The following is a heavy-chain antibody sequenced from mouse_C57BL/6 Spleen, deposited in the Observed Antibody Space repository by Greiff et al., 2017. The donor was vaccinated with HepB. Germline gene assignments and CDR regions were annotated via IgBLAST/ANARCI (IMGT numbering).Heavy chain of an antibody. Sequence: QVQLQQPGAELVMPGASVKLSCKASGYTFTSYWMHWVKQRPGQGLEWIGEIDPSDSYTNYNQKFKGKSTLTVDKSSSTAYMQLSSLTSEDSAVYYCARGGGYYGSSSMDYWGQVTSVTVSS. CDR1: GYTFTSYW. D-gene: IGHD1-1*01. J-gene: IGHJ4*01. CDR3: ARGGGYYGSSSMDY. V-gene: IGHV1-69*01. CDR2: IDPSDSYT.